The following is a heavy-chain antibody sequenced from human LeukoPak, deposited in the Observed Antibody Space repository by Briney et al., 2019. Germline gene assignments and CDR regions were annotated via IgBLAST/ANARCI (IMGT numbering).Heavy chain of an antibody. D-gene: IGHD6-13*01. J-gene: IGHJ4*02. Sequence: GGSLRLSCAASGFTFSSYAMHWVRQAPGKGLEYVSAISSNGGSTYYANSVKGRFTISRDNSKNTLYLQMGSLRAEDMAVYYCARVKSSSWFYYFDYWGQGTLVTVS. V-gene: IGHV3-64*01. CDR3: ARVKSSSWFYYFDY. CDR1: GFTFSSYA. CDR2: ISSNGGST.